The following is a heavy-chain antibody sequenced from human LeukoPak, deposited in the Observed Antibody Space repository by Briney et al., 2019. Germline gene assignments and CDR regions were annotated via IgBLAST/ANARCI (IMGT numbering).Heavy chain of an antibody. J-gene: IGHJ4*02. Sequence: GGSLRLSCAASGFTFSSYAMSWVRQAPGKGLEWVSAISGSGGNTYYADSVKGRFTISRDNSKNTLWLQMNNPRAEDTAIYYCARVMGYVAYWGQGTLVIVSS. V-gene: IGHV3-23*01. D-gene: IGHD5-12*01. CDR2: ISGSGGNT. CDR3: ARVMGYVAY. CDR1: GFTFSSYA.